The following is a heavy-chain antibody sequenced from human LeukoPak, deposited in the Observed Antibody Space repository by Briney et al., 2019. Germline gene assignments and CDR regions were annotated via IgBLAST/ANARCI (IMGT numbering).Heavy chain of an antibody. J-gene: IGHJ4*02. D-gene: IGHD6-19*01. CDR3: ARTGYSSGGVDY. V-gene: IGHV4-38-2*02. CDR1: GYSICSGYY. CDR2: IYYSGST. Sequence: PSETLSLTCTVSGYSICSGYYWGWIRQPPGKGLEWIGSIYYSGSTYYNPSLKSRVTISVDTSKNQFSLKLSSVTAADTAVYYCARTGYSSGGVDYWGQGTLVTVSS.